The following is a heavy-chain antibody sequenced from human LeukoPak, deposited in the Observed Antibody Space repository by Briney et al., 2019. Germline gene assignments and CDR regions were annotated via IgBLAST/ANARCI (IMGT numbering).Heavy chain of an antibody. CDR2: ISYDGSNK. CDR3: AKDALARVLGYYYDSSGYYYGFDY. V-gene: IGHV3-30*18. Sequence: PGGSLRLSCAASGFTFSSYGMHWVRQAPGKGLEWVAVISYDGSNKYYADSVKGRFTISRDNSKNTLYLQMNSLRAEDTAVYYCAKDALARVLGYYYDSSGYYYGFDYWGQGTLVTVSS. CDR1: GFTFSSYG. D-gene: IGHD3-22*01. J-gene: IGHJ4*02.